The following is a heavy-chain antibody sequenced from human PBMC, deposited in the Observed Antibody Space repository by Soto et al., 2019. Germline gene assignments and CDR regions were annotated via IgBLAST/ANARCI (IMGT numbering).Heavy chain of an antibody. J-gene: IGHJ4*02. D-gene: IGHD3-22*01. CDR1: GFTFSSYS. CDR2: ISSSSSYI. Sequence: GGSLRLSCAASGFTFSSYSMNWVRQAPGKGLEWVSSISSSSSYIYYPDSVKGRFTISRDNAKNSLYLQMNSLRAEDTAVYYCARSPYYYDSSRYYYYWGQGTLVTVSS. V-gene: IGHV3-21*01. CDR3: ARSPYYYDSSRYYYY.